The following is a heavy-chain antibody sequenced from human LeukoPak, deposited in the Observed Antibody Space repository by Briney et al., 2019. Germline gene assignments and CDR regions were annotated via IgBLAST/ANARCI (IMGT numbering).Heavy chain of an antibody. CDR1: GFAVSSNY. CDR2: IYTGGST. Sequence: PGGSLRLSCAVSGFAVSSNYMSWVRQAPGKGLEWVSVIYTGGSTYYADSVKGRFTISRDNSKNTVYLQMNSLRAEDTAVYYCARERGTSGYILAFWGQGTLVTVSS. J-gene: IGHJ4*02. CDR3: ARERGTSGYILAF. D-gene: IGHD3-22*01. V-gene: IGHV3-53*01.